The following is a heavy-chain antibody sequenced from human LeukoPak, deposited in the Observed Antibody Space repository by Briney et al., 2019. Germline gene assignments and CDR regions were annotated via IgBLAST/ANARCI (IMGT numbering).Heavy chain of an antibody. CDR2: INSDGSTT. D-gene: IGHD3-10*01. J-gene: IGHJ4*02. CDR3: ARGNYYGQDY. CDR1: GFTFSSYW. Sequence: GGSLRLSCGASGFTFSSYWMRWVRQAPGKGLVWISRINSDGSTTSYADSVKGRFTISRDNAKNTLYLQMNSLRAEDTAVYYCARGNYYGQDYWGQGTLVTVSS. V-gene: IGHV3-74*01.